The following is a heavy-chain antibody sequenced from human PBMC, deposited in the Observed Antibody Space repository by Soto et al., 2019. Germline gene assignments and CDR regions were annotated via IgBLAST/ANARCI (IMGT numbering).Heavy chain of an antibody. V-gene: IGHV1-18*01. Sequence: ASVKVSCKASGYTFTSYGISWVRQAPGQGLEWMGWISAYNGNTNYAQKLQGRVTMTTDTSTSTAYMELRSLRSDDTAVYYCARDIAAAGSPDYYYGMDVWGQGTTVTV. CDR2: ISAYNGNT. D-gene: IGHD6-13*01. CDR1: GYTFTSYG. CDR3: ARDIAAAGSPDYYYGMDV. J-gene: IGHJ6*02.